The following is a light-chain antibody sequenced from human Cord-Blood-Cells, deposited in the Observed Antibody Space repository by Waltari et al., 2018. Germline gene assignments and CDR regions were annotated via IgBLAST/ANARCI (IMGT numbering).Light chain of an antibody. V-gene: IGKV4-1*01. CDR1: QSVLYSSNNKNY. CDR2: GAC. CDR3: QQYYSTPYT. J-gene: IGKJ2*01. Sequence: DIVMTQSPDSLAVSLGERATINCKSSQSVLYSSNNKNYLAWYQQKPGQPPKLLIYGACTRESGVPDRFSGSGSGTDFTLTISSLQAEDVAVYYCQQYYSTPYTFGQGTKLEIK.